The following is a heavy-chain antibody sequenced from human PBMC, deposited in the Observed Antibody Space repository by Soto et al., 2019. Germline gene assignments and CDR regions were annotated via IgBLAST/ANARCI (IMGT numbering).Heavy chain of an antibody. Sequence: PGGSLRLSCAASGFTFSSYGMHWVRQAPGKGLEWVAVISYDGSNKYYADSVKGRFTISRDNSKNTLYLQMNSLRAEDTAVYYCAKAPDSKTYWYFDLWGRGTLVTVSS. J-gene: IGHJ2*01. D-gene: IGHD3-22*01. CDR3: AKAPDSKTYWYFDL. CDR2: ISYDGSNK. V-gene: IGHV3-30*18. CDR1: GFTFSSYG.